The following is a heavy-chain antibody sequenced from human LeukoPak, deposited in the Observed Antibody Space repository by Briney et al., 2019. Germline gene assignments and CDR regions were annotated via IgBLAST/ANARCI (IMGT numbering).Heavy chain of an antibody. Sequence: ASVKVSCKASGNTFTNFDVNWVRQATGQGLQWMGWMNPNSGNTGYAQKFQGRVTMTRNTSMSTAYMELSSLGSEDTAVYYCARGGKRWPFDYWGQGTLVTVSS. J-gene: IGHJ4*02. D-gene: IGHD4-23*01. V-gene: IGHV1-8*01. CDR3: ARGGKRWPFDY. CDR2: MNPNSGNT. CDR1: GNTFTNFD.